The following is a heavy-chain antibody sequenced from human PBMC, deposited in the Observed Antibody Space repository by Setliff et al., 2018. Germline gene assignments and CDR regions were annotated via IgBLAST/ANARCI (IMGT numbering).Heavy chain of an antibody. V-gene: IGHV1-18*01. Sequence: GASVKVSCKASGYSFGNYGMSWVRQAPGQGLEWMGWINTKSGAVNSAERFQGRVTLTRDTSTNSAYMVVSGLTSDDTALYYCARGDTTALSSSLYVFDLWGQGTMVTVSS. J-gene: IGHJ3*01. D-gene: IGHD1-26*01. CDR1: GYSFGNYG. CDR2: INTKSGAV. CDR3: ARGDTTALSSSLYVFDL.